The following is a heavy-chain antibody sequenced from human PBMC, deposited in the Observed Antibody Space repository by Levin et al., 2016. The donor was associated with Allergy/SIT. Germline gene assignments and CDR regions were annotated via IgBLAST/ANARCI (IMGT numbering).Heavy chain of an antibody. Sequence: ASVKVSCKASGYTFTGYYMHWVRQAPGQGLEWMGWINPNSGGTNYAQKFQGWVTMTRDTSISTAYMELSRLRSDDTAVYYCARDLYCGGDCYYFDYWGQGTLVTVSS. CDR3: ARDLYCGGDCYYFDY. V-gene: IGHV1-2*04. J-gene: IGHJ4*02. CDR1: GYTFTGYY. CDR2: INPNSGGT. D-gene: IGHD2-21*01.